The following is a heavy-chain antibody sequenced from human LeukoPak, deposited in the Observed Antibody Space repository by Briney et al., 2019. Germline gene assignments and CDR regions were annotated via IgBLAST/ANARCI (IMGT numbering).Heavy chain of an antibody. CDR3: AKGRAGMVRGVCDY. CDR2: IRNDGTIR. J-gene: IGHJ4*02. Sequence: GGSLRLSCAASGFIFSTNGMHWVRQAPGKGLEWGAFIRNDGTIRYYADSIKGRFTISRDNSKNTLYLQMSSLRVDDTAVYYCAKGRAGMVRGVCDYWGQGTLVTVSS. D-gene: IGHD3-10*01. CDR1: GFIFSTNG. V-gene: IGHV3-30*02.